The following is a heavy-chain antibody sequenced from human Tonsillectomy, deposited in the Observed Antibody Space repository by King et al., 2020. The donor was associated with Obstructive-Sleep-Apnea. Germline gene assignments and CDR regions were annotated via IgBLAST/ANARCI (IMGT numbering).Heavy chain of an antibody. CDR2: IKQDGSEK. J-gene: IGHJ4*02. CDR3: ARTRGSHSLDY. CDR1: GFTFSNYW. D-gene: IGHD1-26*01. Sequence: QLVQSGGGLVQPGGSLRLSCVASGFTFSNYWMTWVRQAPGKGLEWVANIKQDGSEKYYVDSVKGRFTISRDNAKNSLYLQMNSLRAEDTAVYYCARTRGSHSLDYWGQGTLVTVSS. V-gene: IGHV3-7*03.